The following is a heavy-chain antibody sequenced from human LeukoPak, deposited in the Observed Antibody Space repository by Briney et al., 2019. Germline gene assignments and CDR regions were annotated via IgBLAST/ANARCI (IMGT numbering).Heavy chain of an antibody. V-gene: IGHV3-74*01. Sequence: PGGSLRLSCAASGFTFSNYWLHWVGQAPGKCLLWVSRISTDGSTTSYADSVKGRFTISRDNAKNTLFLQMNSLRAEDTALYYCARSTYSGSQSSFWGQGALVTVSS. CDR3: ARSTYSGSQSSF. CDR1: GFTFSNYW. D-gene: IGHD1-26*01. J-gene: IGHJ4*02. CDR2: ISTDGSTT.